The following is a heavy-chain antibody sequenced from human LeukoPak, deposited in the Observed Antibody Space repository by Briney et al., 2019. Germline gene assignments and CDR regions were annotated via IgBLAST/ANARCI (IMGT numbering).Heavy chain of an antibody. J-gene: IGHJ4*02. CDR1: GYTFTSYD. V-gene: IGHV1-8*01. CDR3: ARDDPSVVAGDFDY. D-gene: IGHD6-19*01. CDR2: MNPNSGNT. Sequence: ASVKVSCKASGYTFTSYDINWVRQATGQGLEWMGWMNPNSGNTGYAQKLQGRVTMTTDTSTSTAYMELRSLRSDDTAVYYCARDDPSVVAGDFDYWGQGTLVTVSS.